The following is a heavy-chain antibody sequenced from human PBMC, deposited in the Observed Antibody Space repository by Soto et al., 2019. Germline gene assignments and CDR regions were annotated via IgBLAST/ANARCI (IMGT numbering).Heavy chain of an antibody. CDR3: ARRGYSYGALYYFDY. CDR2: ISSSSSYI. D-gene: IGHD5-18*01. CDR1: GFTFSSYS. Sequence: EVQLVESGGGLVKPGGSLRLSCAASGFTFSSYSMNWVRQAPGKGLEWVSSISSSSSYIYYADSVKGRCTISRDNAKNSLYLQMNSLRAEDTAVYYCARRGYSYGALYYFDYWGQGTLVTVSS. V-gene: IGHV3-21*01. J-gene: IGHJ4*02.